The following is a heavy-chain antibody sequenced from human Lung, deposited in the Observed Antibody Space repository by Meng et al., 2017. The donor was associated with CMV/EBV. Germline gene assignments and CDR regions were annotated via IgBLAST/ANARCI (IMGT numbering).Heavy chain of an antibody. Sequence: SVKVSCKASGGSLSISWVRQAPGQGLEWVGGIRPILGRANYAQKFQGRFTISADKFTTTAYMELSSLRSEDTAVYYCARWIFGLAVGNFGLDVWGQGTTVTVSS. V-gene: IGHV1-69*10. CDR1: GGSLS. J-gene: IGHJ6*02. CDR3: ARWIFGLAVGNFGLDV. D-gene: IGHD3/OR15-3a*01. CDR2: IRPILGRA.